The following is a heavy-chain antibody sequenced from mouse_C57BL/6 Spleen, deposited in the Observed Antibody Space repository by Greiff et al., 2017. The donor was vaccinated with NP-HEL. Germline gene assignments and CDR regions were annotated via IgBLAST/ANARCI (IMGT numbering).Heavy chain of an antibody. Sequence: EVQLQQSGPELVKPGDSVKISCKASGYSFTGYFMNWVMQSHGKSLEWIGRINPYNGDTFYNQKFKGKATLTVDKSSSTAHMELRSLTSEDSAVYYCARYDYDEGYFDYWGQGTTLTVSS. CDR2: INPYNGDT. CDR1: GYSFTGYF. CDR3: ARYDYDEGYFDY. V-gene: IGHV1-20*01. D-gene: IGHD2-4*01. J-gene: IGHJ2*01.